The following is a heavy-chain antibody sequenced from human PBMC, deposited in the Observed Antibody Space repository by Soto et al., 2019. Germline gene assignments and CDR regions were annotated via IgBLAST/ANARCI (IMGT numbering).Heavy chain of an antibody. CDR3: ARDRIAAASQYYYYYYGMDV. CDR1: GYTFTGYY. D-gene: IGHD6-13*01. CDR2: INPNSGGT. Sequence: ASVKVSGKASGYTFTGYYMHWVRQAPGQGLEWMGWINPNSGGTNYAQKFQGWVTMTRDTSISTAYMELSRLRSDDTAVYYCARDRIAAASQYYYYYYGMDVWGQGTTVTVSS. V-gene: IGHV1-2*04. J-gene: IGHJ6*02.